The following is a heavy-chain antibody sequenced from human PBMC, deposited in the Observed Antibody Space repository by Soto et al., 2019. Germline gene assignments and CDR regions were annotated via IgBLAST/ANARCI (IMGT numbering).Heavy chain of an antibody. CDR1: GGTFSSFG. Sequence: QVQLVQSGAEVKKPGSSVKVSCKASGGTFSSFGIGWVRQAPGQGLEWMGDIIPMFGTVTYAQKFQGRVTITADESTTTVYMELSSLRSEDTAVYYCAREATAHSSGWHFWGQGTLVTVSS. D-gene: IGHD6-19*01. CDR3: AREATAHSSGWHF. J-gene: IGHJ4*02. V-gene: IGHV1-69*12. CDR2: IIPMFGTV.